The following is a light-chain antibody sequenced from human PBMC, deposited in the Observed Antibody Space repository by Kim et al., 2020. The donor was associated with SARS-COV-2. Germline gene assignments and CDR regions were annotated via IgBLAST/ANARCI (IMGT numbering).Light chain of an antibody. Sequence: SLSPGERATLSCRASQSVSSYLAWDQQKPGQAPRLLIYDAFNRATGIPDRFSGSGSGTDFTLTISSLEPEDFAVYYCQQRRNWLTFGGGTKVDIK. V-gene: IGKV3-11*01. J-gene: IGKJ4*01. CDR2: DAF. CDR3: QQRRNWLT. CDR1: QSVSSY.